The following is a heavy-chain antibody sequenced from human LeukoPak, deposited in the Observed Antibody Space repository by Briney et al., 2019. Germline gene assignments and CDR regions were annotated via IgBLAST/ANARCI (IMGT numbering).Heavy chain of an antibody. CDR3: AKVRGATATLFDD. D-gene: IGHD2-15*01. CDR2: ISWNSGSI. Sequence: PGGSLRLSCAASGFTFDDYAMHWVRQAPGKGLEWVSGISWNSGSIGYADSVKGRFTISRDNSKNTLYLQMNSLRAEDTAVYYCAKVRGATATLFDDWGQGTLVTVSS. CDR1: GFTFDDYA. J-gene: IGHJ4*02. V-gene: IGHV3-9*01.